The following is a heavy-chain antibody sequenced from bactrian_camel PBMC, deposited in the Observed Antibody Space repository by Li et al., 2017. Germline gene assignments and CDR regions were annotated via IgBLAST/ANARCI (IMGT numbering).Heavy chain of an antibody. V-gene: IGHV3S40*01. J-gene: IGHJ4*01. Sequence: VQLVESGGGSVQAGGSLRLSCAASGVAFARYAMHWVRRAPGKGLEWVSAISKNGGSTFYAGSVKGRFTISRDNAKNTVYLQMNSLKPEDTAMYYCAPDPRGSAYWGQGTQVTVS. D-gene: IGHD3*01. CDR2: ISKNGGST. CDR3: APDPRGSAY. CDR1: GVAFARYA.